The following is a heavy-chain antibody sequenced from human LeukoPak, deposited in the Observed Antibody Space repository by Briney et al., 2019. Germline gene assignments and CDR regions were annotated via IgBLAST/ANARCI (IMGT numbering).Heavy chain of an antibody. CDR3: ARVRQGMMTTVTTTTHYDAFDI. D-gene: IGHD4-17*01. Sequence: SETLSLTCTVSGGSISSSSYYWGWIRQPPGKGLEWIGSIYHSGSTYYNPSLKSRVTISVDTSKNQFSLKLSSVTAADTAVYYCARVRQGMMTTVTTTTHYDAFDIWGQGTMVTVSS. CDR1: GGSISSSSYY. V-gene: IGHV4-39*07. J-gene: IGHJ3*02. CDR2: IYHSGST.